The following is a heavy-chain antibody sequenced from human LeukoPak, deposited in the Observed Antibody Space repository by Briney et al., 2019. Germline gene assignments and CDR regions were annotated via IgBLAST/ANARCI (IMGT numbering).Heavy chain of an antibody. V-gene: IGHV3-20*04. CDR2: INWNGGST. CDR1: GFTFDDYG. CDR3: ARGDSGSYGAAFDI. J-gene: IGHJ3*02. Sequence: PGGSLRLSCAASGFTFDDYGMSCVRQAPGKGLEWVSGINWNGGSTGYADSVKGRFTISRDNAKNSLYLQMNSLRAEDTALYYCARGDSGSYGAAFDIWGQGTMVTVSS. D-gene: IGHD1-26*01.